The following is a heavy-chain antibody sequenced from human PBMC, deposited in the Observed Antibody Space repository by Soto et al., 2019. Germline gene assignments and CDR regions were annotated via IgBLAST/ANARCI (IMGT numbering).Heavy chain of an antibody. J-gene: IGHJ4*02. CDR1: GFTFVSYS. V-gene: IGHV3-21*01. CDR2: ITTSSTDI. D-gene: IGHD3-9*01. CDR3: ARESHVLRYFDGIDY. Sequence: NPGGSLRLSCAASGFTFVSYSMNWVRQAPGKGLEWVSSITTSSTDIYYADSMKGRFTLSRDNARNSLYLQMNSLRAEDTAVYYCARESHVLRYFDGIDYWGQGTLVTASS.